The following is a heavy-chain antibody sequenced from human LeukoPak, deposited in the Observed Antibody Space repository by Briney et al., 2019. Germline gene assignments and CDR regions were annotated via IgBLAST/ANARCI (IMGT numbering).Heavy chain of an antibody. D-gene: IGHD1-14*01. J-gene: IGHJ4*02. Sequence: SSSAIYYADSVKRRFTISRDNAKNSLYLQMNSLRAEDTAVYYCAKDVGGVEPLCFDYWGQGTLVTVSS. V-gene: IGHV3-48*01. CDR2: SSSAI. CDR3: AKDVGGVEPLCFDY.